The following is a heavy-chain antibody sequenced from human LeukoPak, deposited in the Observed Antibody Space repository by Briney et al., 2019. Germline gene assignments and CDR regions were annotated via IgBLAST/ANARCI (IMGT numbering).Heavy chain of an antibody. D-gene: IGHD6-13*01. J-gene: IGHJ4*02. CDR3: ARGGNSWYADY. Sequence: PSETLSLTCAVSGGSISSGGYSWSWIRQPPEKGLEWIGYIHYSGSTSYNPSLKSRVTMSVDTSNNQFSLKVSSVTAADTAVYYCARGGNSWYADYWGQGTLVTVSS. CDR1: GGSISSGGYS. CDR2: IHYSGST. V-gene: IGHV4-61*08.